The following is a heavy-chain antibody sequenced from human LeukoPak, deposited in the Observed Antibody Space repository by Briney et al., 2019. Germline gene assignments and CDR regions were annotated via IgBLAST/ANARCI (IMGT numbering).Heavy chain of an antibody. J-gene: IGHJ4*02. D-gene: IGHD1-7*01. CDR3: ARDSIEYNWNYEGGYYFVY. CDR1: GGTFSNYA. V-gene: IGHV1-69*05. Sequence: ASVKVSYKASGGTFSNYAISWLRQAPGQGLEWMGGIIPIFCTANYPQKFQGRVTITTDESTSTAYMELSSLRSEDTAVYYCARDSIEYNWNYEGGYYFVYWGQGTLVTVSS. CDR2: IIPIFCTA.